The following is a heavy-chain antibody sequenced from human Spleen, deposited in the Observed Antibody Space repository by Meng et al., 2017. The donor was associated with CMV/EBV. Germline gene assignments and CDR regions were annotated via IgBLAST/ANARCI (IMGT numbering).Heavy chain of an antibody. CDR1: GFSFSSDN. CDR3: AREFAGAAGLRVDP. Sequence: SGFSFSSDNMVWVRQTPGKGLEWVSSITGSGNYVYYTDSVKGRFTISRDNAKNSLFLQMDSLRAEDTAVYYCAREFAGAAGLRVDPWGQGTLVTVSS. CDR2: ITGSGNYV. J-gene: IGHJ5*02. V-gene: IGHV3-21*06. D-gene: IGHD6-13*01.